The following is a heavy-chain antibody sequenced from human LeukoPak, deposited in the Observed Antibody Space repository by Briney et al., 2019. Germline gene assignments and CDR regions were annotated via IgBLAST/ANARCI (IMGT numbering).Heavy chain of an antibody. CDR1: GLTFSSYE. CDR2: ISSSGSTI. V-gene: IGHV3-48*03. D-gene: IGHD7-27*01. J-gene: IGHJ4*02. CDR3: ARGNWGPDY. Sequence: GGSLRLSCAASGLTFSSYEMNWVRQAPGMGLEWVSYISSSGSTIYYADSVKGRFTISRDNVQNSLFLQMNSLRVEDTAVYYCARGNWGPDYWGQGTLVTVSS.